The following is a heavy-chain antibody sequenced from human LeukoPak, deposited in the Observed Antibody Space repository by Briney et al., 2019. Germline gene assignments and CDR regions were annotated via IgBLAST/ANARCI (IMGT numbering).Heavy chain of an antibody. CDR3: ARREGDYYGSGSYYEP. CDR1: GYSFTSYW. V-gene: IGHV5-51*01. D-gene: IGHD3-10*01. Sequence: HGESLKISCKGSGYSFTSYWIGWVRQMPGKGLEWMGIIYPGDSDTRYSPSFQGQVTISADKSISTAYLQWCSLKASDTAMYYCARREGDYYGSGSYYEPWGQGTLVTVSS. CDR2: IYPGDSDT. J-gene: IGHJ5*02.